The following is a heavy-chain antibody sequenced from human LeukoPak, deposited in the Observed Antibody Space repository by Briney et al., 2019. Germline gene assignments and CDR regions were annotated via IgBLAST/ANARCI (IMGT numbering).Heavy chain of an antibody. CDR1: GFTFTTYS. CDR2: INHSGNT. D-gene: IGHD3-10*01. CDR3: ARLRGVVP. V-gene: IGHV4-34*01. J-gene: IGHJ4*02. Sequence: LRLSCAASGFTFTTYSMNWARQPPGKGLEWIGEINHSGNTNYNPSLKSRVTISVDTSKSQFSLTLNSVTAADTAVYYCARLRGVVPWGQGTLVTVSS.